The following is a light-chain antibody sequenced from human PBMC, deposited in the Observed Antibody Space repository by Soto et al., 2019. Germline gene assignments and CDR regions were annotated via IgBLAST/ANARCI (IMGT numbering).Light chain of an antibody. V-gene: IGKV3-11*01. J-gene: IGKJ1*01. CDR2: GAS. CDR3: QQRSNWPPWT. Sequence: EMVMTQSPATLSVSPGERATLSCRASQSVSSNLAWYQQKPGQAPRLLIYGASTRATGIPARFSGSGSGTDFTLTISSLEPEDFAFYYGQQRSNWPPWTFGQGTKGDIK. CDR1: QSVSSN.